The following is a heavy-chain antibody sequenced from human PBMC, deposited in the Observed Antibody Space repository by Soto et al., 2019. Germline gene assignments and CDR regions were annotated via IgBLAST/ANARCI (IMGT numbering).Heavy chain of an antibody. Sequence: SETLSLTCTVSGGSIRSGDNYWSWIRQPPGKGLEWIGYIYYRGSTYYNQSLKSRVTISVDTSMNQFSLTLTSVTAADTAVYYCARDPARGGGSYLGYFDYWGQGTPVTVSS. J-gene: IGHJ4*02. CDR1: GGSIRSGDNY. D-gene: IGHD1-26*01. V-gene: IGHV4-30-4*01. CDR3: ARDPARGGGSYLGYFDY. CDR2: IYYRGST.